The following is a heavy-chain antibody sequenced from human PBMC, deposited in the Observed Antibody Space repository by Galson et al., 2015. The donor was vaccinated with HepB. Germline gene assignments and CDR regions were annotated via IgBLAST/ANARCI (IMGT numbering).Heavy chain of an antibody. CDR2: VHHSGST. CDR1: GDSISGYH. Sequence: VSGDSISGYHWSWLRQSPGKGLEWIGYVHHSGSTSYNLSLKSRVTISVDTSKNQFSLKLSSVTAADTAVYYCAREKRDSGYDLFDPWGQGTLVTVSS. V-gene: IGHV4-59*01. CDR3: AREKRDSGYDLFDP. J-gene: IGHJ5*02. D-gene: IGHD5-12*01.